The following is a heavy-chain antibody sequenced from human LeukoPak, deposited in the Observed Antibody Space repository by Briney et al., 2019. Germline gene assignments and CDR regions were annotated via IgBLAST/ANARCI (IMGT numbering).Heavy chain of an antibody. V-gene: IGHV3-30-3*01. CDR2: ISYDGSNK. CDR3: ARMFGKVATIGPYFDY. J-gene: IGHJ4*02. D-gene: IGHD5-12*01. Sequence: PGGSLRLSCAASGFTFSSYAMHWVRQAPGKGLEWVAVISYDGSNKYYADSVKGRFTISRDNSKNTLYLQMNSLRAEDTAVYYCARMFGKVATIGPYFDYWGQGTLVTVSS. CDR1: GFTFSSYA.